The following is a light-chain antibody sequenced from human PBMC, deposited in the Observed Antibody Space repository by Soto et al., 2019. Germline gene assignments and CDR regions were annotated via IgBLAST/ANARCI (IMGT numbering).Light chain of an antibody. Sequence: FTQTPGTLTRFHGERATLTYKASQSVSNNYLAWYQQKPGQAPSLLIYGASSRATGIPDRFSGSGSGTEFTLTVDRLEPEDFAVYYCHQYGSSPQTFGRGTKVDIK. CDR3: HQYGSSPQT. V-gene: IGKV3-20*01. CDR2: GAS. J-gene: IGKJ1*01. CDR1: QSVSNNY.